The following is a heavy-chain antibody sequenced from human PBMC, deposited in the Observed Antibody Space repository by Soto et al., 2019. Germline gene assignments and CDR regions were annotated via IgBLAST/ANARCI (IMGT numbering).Heavy chain of an antibody. J-gene: IGHJ3*02. V-gene: IGHV1-69*13. D-gene: IGHD3-3*01. Sequence: SVKVCCKASGGTVSSYTISWVLQAPGRGREWRGGNIPSFGTAKDAQKLRGRVTITPAESTSTAYKELSSLRSEDPAVYYCAGTRAPIFGVARRDPFDIWGQGTMV. CDR1: GGTVSSYT. CDR2: NIPSFGTA. CDR3: AGTRAPIFGVARRDPFDI.